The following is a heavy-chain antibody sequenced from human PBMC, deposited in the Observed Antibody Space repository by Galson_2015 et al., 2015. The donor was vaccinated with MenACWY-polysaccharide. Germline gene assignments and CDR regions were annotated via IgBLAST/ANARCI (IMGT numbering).Heavy chain of an antibody. CDR1: GGSFSTFS. Sequence: QSGAEVKKPGESLTISCKASGGSFSTFSFNWVRQAPGQGLEWMGRIIPGLDKPNYAQRFQGRATITADTSTGTAYMELSSLRPEDTAVYYCASLLGEAPAQTGAFDIWGQGAVVTVSS. CDR2: IIPGLDKP. CDR3: ASLLGEAPAQTGAFDI. J-gene: IGHJ3*02. D-gene: IGHD3-16*01. V-gene: IGHV1-69*04.